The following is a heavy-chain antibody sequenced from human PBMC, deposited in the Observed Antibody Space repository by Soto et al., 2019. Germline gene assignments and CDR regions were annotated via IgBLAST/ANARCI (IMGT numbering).Heavy chain of an antibody. CDR3: ARGDYHDDSGPFSDAFDV. D-gene: IGHD3-22*01. Sequence: GGSLRLSCAASGFSFSSYWMSWVRQAPGKGLEWVANIKQDGSQKWYVDSVKGRFTISRDNAKKSLFLQMNSLRVEDTAVYYCARGDYHDDSGPFSDAFDVWGQGTIVTVSS. V-gene: IGHV3-7*04. CDR1: GFSFSSYW. J-gene: IGHJ3*01. CDR2: IKQDGSQK.